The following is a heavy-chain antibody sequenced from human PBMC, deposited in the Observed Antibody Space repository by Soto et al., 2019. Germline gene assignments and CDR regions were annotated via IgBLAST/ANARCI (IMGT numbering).Heavy chain of an antibody. CDR3: GRDRRYNWNYGWFDP. V-gene: IGHV1-18*01. J-gene: IGHJ5*02. CDR1: GYTFTSYG. Sequence: DSVKVSCKASGYTFTSYGISWVRQAPGQGLEWMGWISPYNGNTNYAQNLQGRVTMTTDTSTSTAYMELRSLRSDDTAVYYCGRDRRYNWNYGWFDPWGQXTLVTVS. CDR2: ISPYNGNT. D-gene: IGHD1-7*01.